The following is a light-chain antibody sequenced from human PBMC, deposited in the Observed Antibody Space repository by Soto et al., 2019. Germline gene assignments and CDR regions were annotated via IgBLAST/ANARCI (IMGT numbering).Light chain of an antibody. CDR1: QSVSSSY. CDR3: QQYGSSPPWT. Sequence: EIVLTQSPGTLSLSPGERATLSCRASQSVSSSYLAWYQRKPGQAPRLLIYGASSRATGIPDRFSGSGSGTDFTLTISRLEPEDFAVYYCQQYGSSPPWTFGQGTKVDSK. CDR2: GAS. J-gene: IGKJ1*01. V-gene: IGKV3-20*01.